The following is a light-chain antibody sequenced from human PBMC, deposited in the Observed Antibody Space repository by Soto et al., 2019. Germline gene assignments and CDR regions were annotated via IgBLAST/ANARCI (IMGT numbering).Light chain of an antibody. CDR1: QSVSGT. V-gene: IGKV3-15*01. CDR3: QQYSTWPLT. J-gene: IGKJ4*01. CDR2: VAS. Sequence: EVVMTQSPATLSVSPGERATLSCRASQSVSGTLAWYQQKPGQAPRLLIYVASTRATGIPARFSGSGSGTEFTLTISSLQSEDFAVYYCQQYSTWPLTFGGGTKVEIK.